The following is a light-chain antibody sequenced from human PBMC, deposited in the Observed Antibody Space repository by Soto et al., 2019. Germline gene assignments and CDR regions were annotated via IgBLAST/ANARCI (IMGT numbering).Light chain of an antibody. CDR2: KAS. CDR3: QQYESYSPWM. V-gene: IGKV1-5*03. Sequence: DIQMTQSPSTLSASVGDRVTITCRASQSISSWLAWYQQKPGKAPKLLIFKASILESGVSSRFSGSGSGTEFTLTISSLQPDDFATYYCQQYESYSPWMFGQGTKVDI. J-gene: IGKJ1*01. CDR1: QSISSW.